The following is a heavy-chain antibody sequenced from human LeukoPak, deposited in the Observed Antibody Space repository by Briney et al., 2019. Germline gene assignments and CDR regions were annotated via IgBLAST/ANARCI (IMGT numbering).Heavy chain of an antibody. CDR3: ARRYHDYSGYSRQFDY. D-gene: IGHD3-22*01. J-gene: IGHJ4*02. CDR1: GYSFTSYW. Sequence: GESLKISCKASGYSFTSYWIGWVRQVPGKGLEWMGIIYPGDSDTRYSPSFQGQVTISADKSISTAYLQWSSLKTSDTAMYYCARRYHDYSGYSRQFDYWGRGTLVTVSS. CDR2: IYPGDSDT. V-gene: IGHV5-51*01.